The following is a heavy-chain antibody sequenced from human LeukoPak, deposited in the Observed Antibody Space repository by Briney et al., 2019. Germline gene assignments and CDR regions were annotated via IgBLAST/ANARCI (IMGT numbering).Heavy chain of an antibody. D-gene: IGHD3-22*01. CDR3: ARDRHYYDSSGYYSSYYFDY. CDR2: INHSGST. CDR1: GGSFSGYY. Sequence: SETLSLTCAVYGGSFSGYYWSWIRQPPGKGLEWIGEINHSGSTNYNPSLKGRVTISVDTSKNQFSLKLSSVTAADTAVYYCARDRHYYDSSGYYSSYYFDYWGQGTLVTVSS. V-gene: IGHV4-34*01. J-gene: IGHJ4*02.